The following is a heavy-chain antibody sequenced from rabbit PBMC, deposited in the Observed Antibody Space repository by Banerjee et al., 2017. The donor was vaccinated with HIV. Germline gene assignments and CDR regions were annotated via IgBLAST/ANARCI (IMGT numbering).Heavy chain of an antibody. Sequence: QSLEESGGGLVKPGASLTLTCTASGIDFSSYYDMCWVRQAPGKGLEWIACIYAGSTDSTYYASWAKGRFTISKTSSTTVTLQMTSLTAADTATYFCARDTHYAGSGFYTGYYFDLWGPGTLVTVS. V-gene: IGHV1S40*01. CDR1: GIDFSSYYD. CDR2: IYAGSTDST. J-gene: IGHJ4*01. D-gene: IGHD8-1*01. CDR3: ARDTHYAGSGFYTGYYFDL.